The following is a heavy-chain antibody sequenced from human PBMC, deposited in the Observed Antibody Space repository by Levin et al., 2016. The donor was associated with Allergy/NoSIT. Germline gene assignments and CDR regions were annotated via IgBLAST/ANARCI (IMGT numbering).Heavy chain of an antibody. CDR3: TTEYYYGSGIGY. CDR2: IKSKTDGGTT. D-gene: IGHD3-10*01. J-gene: IGHJ4*02. V-gene: IGHV3-15*01. Sequence: WIRQPPGKGLEWVGRIKSKTDGGTTDYAAPVKGRFTISRDDSKNTLYLQMNSLKTEDTAVYYCTTEYYYGSGIGYWGQGTLVTVSS.